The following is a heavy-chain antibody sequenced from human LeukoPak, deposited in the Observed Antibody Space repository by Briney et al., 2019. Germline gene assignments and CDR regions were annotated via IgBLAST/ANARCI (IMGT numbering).Heavy chain of an antibody. V-gene: IGHV3-21*01. Sequence: GGSLRLSCAASGFTFSSYSMNWVRQAPGKGLEWVSSISSSSSYIYYADSVKGRFTISRDNAKNSLYLQMNSLRAEDTAVYYCARDRLWVPRRFFDYWGQGTLVTVSS. J-gene: IGHJ4*02. CDR2: ISSSSSYI. D-gene: IGHD5-18*01. CDR3: ARDRLWVPRRFFDY. CDR1: GFTFSSYS.